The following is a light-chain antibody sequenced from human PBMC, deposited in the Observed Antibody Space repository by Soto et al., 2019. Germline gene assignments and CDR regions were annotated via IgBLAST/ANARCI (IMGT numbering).Light chain of an antibody. CDR2: ANN. Sequence: QSALTQPPSVAGAPGQRVTISCTGSDSNIGAGYAVHWYQQLPGAAPKLLIYANNDRPSGVPDRFSGSRSDTSASLAITGLQAEDEGDYYCQSYDGSVVFGGGTQLTVL. V-gene: IGLV1-40*01. J-gene: IGLJ7*01. CDR3: QSYDGSVV. CDR1: DSNIGAGYA.